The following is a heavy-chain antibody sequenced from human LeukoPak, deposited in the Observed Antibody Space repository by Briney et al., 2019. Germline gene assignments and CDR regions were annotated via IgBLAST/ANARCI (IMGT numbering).Heavy chain of an antibody. CDR3: AKEESRVLYYYYGMDV. Sequence: GSLRLSCAASGFTFDDYAMHWVRQAPGKGLEWVSLISGDGGGTYYADSVKGRFTISRDNSKNSLYLQMNSLRTEDTALYYCAKEESRVLYYYYGMDVWGQGTTVTVSS. J-gene: IGHJ6*02. CDR1: GFTFDDYA. V-gene: IGHV3-43*02. CDR2: ISGDGGGT. D-gene: IGHD2/OR15-2a*01.